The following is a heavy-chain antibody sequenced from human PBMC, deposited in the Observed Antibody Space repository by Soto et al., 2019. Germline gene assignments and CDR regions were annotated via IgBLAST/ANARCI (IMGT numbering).Heavy chain of an antibody. CDR3: ARAKASVTTPAVYFYY. V-gene: IGHV1-69*01. CDR2: IIPIFGTA. CDR1: GGTFSSYA. J-gene: IGHJ4*02. D-gene: IGHD4-17*01. Sequence: QVQLAQSGAEVKKPGSSVKVSCKASGGTFSSYAISWVRQAPGQGLEWMGGIIPIFGTANYAQKFQGRVTITADEVTRVAYMELCRMRSEDTAMYYCARAKASVTTPAVYFYYWGQGTLVTVSS.